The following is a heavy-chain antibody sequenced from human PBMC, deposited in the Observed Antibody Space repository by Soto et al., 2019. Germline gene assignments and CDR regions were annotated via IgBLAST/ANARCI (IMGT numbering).Heavy chain of an antibody. CDR3: ARGGGSGVPRSCLDV. J-gene: IGHJ3*01. CDR2: IWYDGSKR. CDR1: GFSFRNYG. Sequence: QEQLVESGGGVVQPGRSLRLSCAASGFSFRNYGIHWVRQAPGKGLDLVAVIWYDGSKRYYADSVRGRFTISRDNSGNTVHLQMDSLSAEDAAVYYCARGGGSGVPRSCLDVWGQGTTVVVS. V-gene: IGHV3-33*01. D-gene: IGHD6-19*01.